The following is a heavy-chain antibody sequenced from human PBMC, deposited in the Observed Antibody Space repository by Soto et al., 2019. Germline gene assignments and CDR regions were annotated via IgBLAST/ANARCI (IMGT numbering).Heavy chain of an antibody. D-gene: IGHD3-22*01. CDR3: ARDTGYDDSSGYYYVLDY. J-gene: IGHJ4*02. CDR2: IYTSGST. CDR1: GGSISSYY. V-gene: IGHV4-4*07. Sequence: PSETLSLTCTVSGGSISSYYWSWIRQPAGKGLEWIGRIYTSGSTNYNPSLKSRVTMSVDTSKNQFSLKLSSVTAADTAVYYCARDTGYDDSSGYYYVLDYWGQGTLVTVSS.